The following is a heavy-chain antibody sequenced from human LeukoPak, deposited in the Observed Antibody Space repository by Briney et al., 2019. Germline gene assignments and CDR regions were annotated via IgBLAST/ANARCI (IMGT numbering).Heavy chain of an antibody. Sequence: GGSLRLSCGASGFTFSNYGILWVRQAPGKGLEWVAFIRYDGNNKLYADSMKGRFTISRDNSKNTLYLHINSLRAEDTAVYYCVKDNPLDYWGQGTLVIVSS. CDR2: IRYDGNNK. CDR1: GFTFSNYG. V-gene: IGHV3-30*02. CDR3: VKDNPLDY. D-gene: IGHD1-14*01. J-gene: IGHJ4*02.